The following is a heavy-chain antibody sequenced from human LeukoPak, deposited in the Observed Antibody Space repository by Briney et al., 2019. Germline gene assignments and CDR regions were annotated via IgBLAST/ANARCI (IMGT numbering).Heavy chain of an antibody. CDR3: ARGGGSDQQILGWFDP. D-gene: IGHD2-15*01. J-gene: IGHJ5*02. Sequence: KASETLSLTCAVYGGSFSGYYWSWIRQPPGKGLEWIGEINHSGCTNYNPSLKSRVTISVDTSKNQFSLKLSSVTAADTAVYYCARGGGSDQQILGWFDPWGQGTLVTVSS. CDR2: INHSGCT. CDR1: GGSFSGYY. V-gene: IGHV4-34*01.